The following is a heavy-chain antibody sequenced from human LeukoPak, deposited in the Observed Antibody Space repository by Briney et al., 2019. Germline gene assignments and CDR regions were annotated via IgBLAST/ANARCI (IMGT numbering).Heavy chain of an antibody. D-gene: IGHD4-23*01. V-gene: IGHV4-59*06. CDR3: ARAKDDYGGNFDY. Sequence: SETLSLTCTVSGGSISSYYWSWIRQHPGKGLEWIGYIYYSGSTYYNPSLKSRVTISVDTSKNQFSLKLSSVTAADTAVYYCARAKDDYGGNFDYWGQGTLVTVSS. J-gene: IGHJ4*02. CDR2: IYYSGST. CDR1: GGSISSYY.